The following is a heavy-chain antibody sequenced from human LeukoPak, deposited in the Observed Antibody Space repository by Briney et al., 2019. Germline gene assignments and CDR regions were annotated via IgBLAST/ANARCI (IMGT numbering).Heavy chain of an antibody. CDR2: ISSSSSYI. J-gene: IGHJ4*02. CDR3: ARRVESSGPYFDY. Sequence: GGSLRLSCAASGFTFSSYSMNWVRQAPGKGLEWVSSISSSSSYIYYADSVKGRFTISRDNAKNSLYLQMNSLRAEDTAVYYCARRVESSGPYFDYWGQGTLVTVSS. V-gene: IGHV3-21*01. D-gene: IGHD3-10*01. CDR1: GFTFSSYS.